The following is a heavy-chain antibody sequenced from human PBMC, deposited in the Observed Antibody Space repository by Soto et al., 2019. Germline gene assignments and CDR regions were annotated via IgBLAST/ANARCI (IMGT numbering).Heavy chain of an antibody. J-gene: IGHJ4*02. V-gene: IGHV3-15*01. D-gene: IGHD1-1*01. Sequence: HLVESGGDLVKPGGSLRLSCAASGFMFSSAWMSWVRQAPGKGLEWVGRIKSKRDGGTTDYAPPVKGRFVISRDDSKNTLYLPMTSLKTDATAVYYCVEGWNDFWGQGTLVAVSS. CDR1: GFMFSSAW. CDR3: VEGWNDF. CDR2: IKSKRDGGTT.